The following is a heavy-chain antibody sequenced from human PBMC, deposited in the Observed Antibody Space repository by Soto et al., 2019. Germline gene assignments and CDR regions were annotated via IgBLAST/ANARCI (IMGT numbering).Heavy chain of an antibody. CDR1: GFTFSSYA. CDR2: ISYDGSNK. J-gene: IGHJ6*02. CDR3: ARDRGEQWLVRGDYYYYYGMDV. V-gene: IGHV3-30-3*01. Sequence: GGSLRLSCAASGFTFSSYAMHWVRQAPGKGLEWVAVISYDGSNKYYADSVKGRFTISRDNSKNTLYLQMNSLRAEDTAVYYCARDRGEQWLVRGDYYYYYGMDVWGQGTTVTVSS. D-gene: IGHD6-19*01.